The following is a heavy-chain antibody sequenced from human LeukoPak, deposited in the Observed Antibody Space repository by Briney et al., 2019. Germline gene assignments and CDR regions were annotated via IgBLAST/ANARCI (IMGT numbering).Heavy chain of an antibody. J-gene: IGHJ4*02. CDR1: GGSISSSSYY. Sequence: SSETLSLTGTVSGGSISSSSYYWGWIRQPPGKGLEWIGSIYYSGSTYYNPSLKSRVTISVDTSKNQFSLKLSSVTAADTAVYYCARVGPLGYFDYWGQGTLLTVSS. CDR2: IYYSGST. V-gene: IGHV4-39*07. CDR3: ARVGPLGYFDY. D-gene: IGHD3-16*01.